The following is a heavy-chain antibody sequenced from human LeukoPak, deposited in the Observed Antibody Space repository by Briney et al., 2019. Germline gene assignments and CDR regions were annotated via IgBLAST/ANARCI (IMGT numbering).Heavy chain of an antibody. CDR2: ISGSGGST. CDR3: AKGAGS. Sequence: ETLSLTCAVYGGSFSGYYWSWIRQPPGKGLEWVSAISGSGGSTYYADSVKGRFTISRDNSKNTLYLQMNSLRAEDTAVYYCAKGAGSWGQGTLVTVSS. J-gene: IGHJ4*02. V-gene: IGHV3-23*01. D-gene: IGHD1-26*01. CDR1: GGSFSGYY.